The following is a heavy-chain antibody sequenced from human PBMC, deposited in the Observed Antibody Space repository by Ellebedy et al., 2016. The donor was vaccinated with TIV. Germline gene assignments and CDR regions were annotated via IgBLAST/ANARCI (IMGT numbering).Heavy chain of an antibody. D-gene: IGHD4-17*01. CDR1: GFTFTPYS. CDR3: ATDGSYGDYLSPTHAFVM. CDR2: IRQDGSEK. J-gene: IGHJ3*02. V-gene: IGHV3-7*01. Sequence: GGSLRLSCAASGFTFTPYSMTWVRQAPGKGLEWVANIRQDGSEKYYVDSVTGRFTVSRDNAKNSLYLQMNSLRAEDTAVYYCATDGSYGDYLSPTHAFVMWGQGTLVTVSA.